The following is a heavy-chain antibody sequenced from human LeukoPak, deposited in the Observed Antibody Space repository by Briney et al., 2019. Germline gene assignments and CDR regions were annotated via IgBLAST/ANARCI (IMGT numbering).Heavy chain of an antibody. Sequence: PSETLSLTCAVYGGSFSGYYWSWIRQPPGKGLEWIGEINHSGGTNYNPSLKSRVTISVDTSKNQFSLKLSSVTAADAAVYYCATVYDSSGYYPFWGQGTLVTVS. J-gene: IGHJ4*02. D-gene: IGHD3-22*01. CDR1: GGSFSGYY. CDR2: INHSGGT. V-gene: IGHV4-34*01. CDR3: ATVYDSSGYYPF.